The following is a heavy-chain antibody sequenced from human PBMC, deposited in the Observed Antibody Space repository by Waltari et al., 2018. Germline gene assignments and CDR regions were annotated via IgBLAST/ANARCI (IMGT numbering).Heavy chain of an antibody. Sequence: QVQLQQWGAGLLKPSETLSLTCAVYGGSFSGYYWSWIRQPPGKGLEWIGEINHSGSTNYNPYLKSRVTISVDTSKNQFSLKLSSVTAADTAVYYCARVRRGYYYDSSGYLPRVPPYYMDVWGKGTTVTVSS. CDR2: INHSGST. V-gene: IGHV4-34*01. CDR3: ARVRRGYYYDSSGYLPRVPPYYMDV. J-gene: IGHJ6*03. D-gene: IGHD3-22*01. CDR1: GGSFSGYY.